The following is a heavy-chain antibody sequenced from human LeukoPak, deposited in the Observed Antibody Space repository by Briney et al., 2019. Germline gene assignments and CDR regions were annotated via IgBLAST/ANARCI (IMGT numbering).Heavy chain of an antibody. J-gene: IGHJ4*02. D-gene: IGHD5-12*01. Sequence: SETLSLTCSVSGASISSGSNYWGWIRQPPGKGLEWIVSIYYSGSTYYNPSLKSRVTISVDTSKNQFSLKLSSVTAADTAVYYCARDSWWLEGYFDYWGQGTLVTVSS. V-gene: IGHV4-39*07. CDR2: IYYSGST. CDR3: ARDSWWLEGYFDY. CDR1: GASISSGSNY.